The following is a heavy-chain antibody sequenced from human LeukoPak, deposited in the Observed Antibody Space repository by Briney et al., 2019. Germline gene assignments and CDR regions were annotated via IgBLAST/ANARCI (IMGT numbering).Heavy chain of an antibody. Sequence: SETLSLTCAVYGESFSGYYWSWIRQPPGKGLEWIGEINHSGSTNYNPSLKSRVTISVDTSKNQFSLKLSSVTAADTAVYYCARGLKYYYDSSGYPPLGYWGQGTLVTVSS. D-gene: IGHD3-22*01. V-gene: IGHV4-34*01. CDR1: GESFSGYY. CDR2: INHSGST. CDR3: ARGLKYYYDSSGYPPLGY. J-gene: IGHJ4*02.